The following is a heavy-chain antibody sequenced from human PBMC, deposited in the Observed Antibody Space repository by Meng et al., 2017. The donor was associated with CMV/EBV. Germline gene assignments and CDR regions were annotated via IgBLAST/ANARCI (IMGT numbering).Heavy chain of an antibody. Sequence: ASVKVSCKAPGYTFTGYYMHWVRQAPGQGLEWMGWINPNSGGTNYAQKFQGRVTMTRDTSISTAYMELSRLRSDDTAVYYCARKASRITIFGVVYYFDYWGQGTLVTVSS. CDR2: INPNSGGT. D-gene: IGHD3-3*01. J-gene: IGHJ4*02. CDR3: ARKASRITIFGVVYYFDY. CDR1: GYTFTGYY. V-gene: IGHV1-2*02.